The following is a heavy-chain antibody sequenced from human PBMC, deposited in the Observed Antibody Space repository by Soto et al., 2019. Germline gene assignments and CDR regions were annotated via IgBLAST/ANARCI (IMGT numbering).Heavy chain of an antibody. CDR3: ARGTFNYGPGIFDH. J-gene: IGHJ4*02. D-gene: IGHD3-10*01. V-gene: IGHV4-59*01. Sequence: SKTLSLTCTVSGASISRYYWSWIRQPPGKGLEWIGYIYHSEATTTRYNPSLETRVTISADTSKSQFSLRLNSVTAADTAVYYCARGTFNYGPGIFDHWGQGTLVT. CDR2: IYHSEATTT. CDR1: GASISRYY.